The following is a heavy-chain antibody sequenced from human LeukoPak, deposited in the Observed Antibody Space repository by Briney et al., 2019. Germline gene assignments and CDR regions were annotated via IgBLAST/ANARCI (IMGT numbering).Heavy chain of an antibody. CDR1: GFTFSSYG. J-gene: IGHJ4*02. Sequence: GGSLRLSCVASGFTFSSYGMHWVRQAPGKGLEWVAFIRYDGNNEYYADSVKGRFTVSRDNSKNTLYLQMNSLRAEDTAVYYCANLGFCRGGTCFDSWGQGTLVTVSS. D-gene: IGHD2-15*01. CDR3: ANLGFCRGGTCFDS. CDR2: IRYDGNNE. V-gene: IGHV3-30*02.